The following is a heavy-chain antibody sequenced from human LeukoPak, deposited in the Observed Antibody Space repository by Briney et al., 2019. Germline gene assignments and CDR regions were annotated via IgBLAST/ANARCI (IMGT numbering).Heavy chain of an antibody. Sequence: SETLSLTCTVSGDSISSISYYWGWIRQPPGKGLEWVGHIYYRGSTFYNSSLKSRVTISVDTSKNHFSLKLTSVTAADTAVYYCAGHFRPYYYDSSGYAAGCAFDIWGQGTMVTVSS. CDR3: AGHFRPYYYDSSGYAAGCAFDI. D-gene: IGHD3-22*01. CDR1: GDSISSISYY. J-gene: IGHJ3*02. CDR2: IYYRGST. V-gene: IGHV4-39*07.